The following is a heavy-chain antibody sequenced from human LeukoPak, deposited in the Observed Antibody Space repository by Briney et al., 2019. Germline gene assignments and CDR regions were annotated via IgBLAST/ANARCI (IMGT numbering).Heavy chain of an antibody. Sequence: GGSLRLSCAASGFTFSSYAMHWVRQAPGKGLEWVAVISYDGSNKYYADSVKGRFTISRDNSKNTLYLQMNSLRAEDTAVYYCARDSMVYVLPNWFDPWGQGTLVTVSS. V-gene: IGHV3-30-3*01. CDR1: GFTFSSYA. CDR3: ARDSMVYVLPNWFDP. J-gene: IGHJ5*02. CDR2: ISYDGSNK. D-gene: IGHD2-8*01.